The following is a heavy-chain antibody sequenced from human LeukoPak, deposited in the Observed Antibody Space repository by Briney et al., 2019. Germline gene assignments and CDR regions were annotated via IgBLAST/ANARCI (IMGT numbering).Heavy chain of an antibody. Sequence: GGSLRLSCVASGFMFSSYWMNWVRQAPGKGLVWVSRINSDVSSTRYADSVKGRFTTSRDNAKNTLYLQMNSLTAEDTAVYYCTRGSNRWSPSYHFDYWGQGNLVRVSS. CDR2: INSDVSST. CDR1: GFMFSSYW. V-gene: IGHV3-74*01. J-gene: IGHJ4*02. D-gene: IGHD2-15*01. CDR3: TRGSNRWSPSYHFDY.